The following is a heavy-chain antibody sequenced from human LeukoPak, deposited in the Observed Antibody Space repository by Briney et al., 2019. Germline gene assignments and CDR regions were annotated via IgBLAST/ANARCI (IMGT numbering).Heavy chain of an antibody. Sequence: PSETLSLTCTVSGGSISSYYWSWIRQPPGKGLEWIGYIYYSGSTNYNPSLKSRVTMSVDTSKNQFSLKLSSVTAADTAVYYCARSSGSTVITDHYYYYYMDVWGKGTTVTVSS. D-gene: IGHD4-11*01. V-gene: IGHV4-59*12. CDR1: GGSISSYY. CDR3: ARSSGSTVITDHYYYYYMDV. CDR2: IYYSGST. J-gene: IGHJ6*03.